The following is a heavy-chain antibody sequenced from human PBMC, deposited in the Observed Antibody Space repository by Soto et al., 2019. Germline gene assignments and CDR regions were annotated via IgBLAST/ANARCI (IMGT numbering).Heavy chain of an antibody. Sequence: QVQRVESGGGVVQPGRSLRLSCAASGFTFSSYGMHWIRQAPGKGLEWVAVIWNDGSNKHYADSVKGRFTISRDNSKNTLYLQINSVRAEDTGVYYCARERNLGGYWYFDLWGRGALVTVSS. V-gene: IGHV3-33*01. CDR3: ARERNLGGYWYFDL. CDR1: GFTFSSYG. CDR2: IWNDGSNK. D-gene: IGHD7-27*01. J-gene: IGHJ2*01.